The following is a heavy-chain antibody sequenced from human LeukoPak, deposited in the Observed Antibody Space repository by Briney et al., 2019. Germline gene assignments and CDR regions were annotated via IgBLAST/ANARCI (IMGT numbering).Heavy chain of an antibody. V-gene: IGHV4-59*08. D-gene: IGHD6-19*01. CDR1: GGSISSYY. J-gene: IGHJ4*02. CDR2: IYYSGST. CDR3: ATSGTKIERGYSSGWSPGY. Sequence: SETLSLTCAVSGGSISSYYLSWVRQPPGKGLEWIGYIYYSGSTNYNPSLKSRVTISVDTSKNQFSLKLSSVTAADTAVYYCATSGTKIERGYSSGWSPGYWGQGTLVTVSS.